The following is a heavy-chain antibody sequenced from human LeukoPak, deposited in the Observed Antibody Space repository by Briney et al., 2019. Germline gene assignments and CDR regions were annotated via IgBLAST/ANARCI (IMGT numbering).Heavy chain of an antibody. CDR2: INHSGST. CDR3: ARGFGFLERLYYFDY. D-gene: IGHD3-3*01. Sequence: SETLSLTCAVYGGSFSGYYWSWIRQPPGKGLEWIGEINHSGSTNYNPSLKSRVTISVDTSKNQFSLKLSSVTAADTAVYYCARGFGFLERLYYFDYWDQGTLVTVSS. V-gene: IGHV4-34*01. J-gene: IGHJ4*02. CDR1: GGSFSGYY.